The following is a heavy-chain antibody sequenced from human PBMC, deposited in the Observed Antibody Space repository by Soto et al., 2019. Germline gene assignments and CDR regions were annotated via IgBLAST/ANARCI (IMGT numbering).Heavy chain of an antibody. CDR2: MTYSGDSI. Sequence: EVQLLESGGGLVQPGGSLRLSCAASGFTFSHYAMTWVRQAPGKGLEWVSTMTYSGDSIYYADSVKGRFTISRDNSKNTLYLQMNSLRAEDTAVYYCAKKWHYGSGTYYFYFAYWGQGTLVTVSS. V-gene: IGHV3-23*01. CDR1: GFTFSHYA. J-gene: IGHJ4*02. CDR3: AKKWHYGSGTYYFYFAY. D-gene: IGHD3-10*01.